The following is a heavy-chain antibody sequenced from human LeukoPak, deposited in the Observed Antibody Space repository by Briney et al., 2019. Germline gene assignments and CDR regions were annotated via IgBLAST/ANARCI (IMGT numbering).Heavy chain of an antibody. CDR2: IIPIFGTA. Sequence: GASVEVSCKASGGTFSSYAISWVRQAPGQGLEWMGGIIPIFGTASYAQKFQGRVTITADESTSTAYMELSSLRSEDTAVYYCAGDFKAYGSGSYSFDYWGQGTLVTVSS. J-gene: IGHJ4*02. D-gene: IGHD3-10*01. CDR3: AGDFKAYGSGSYSFDY. CDR1: GGTFSSYA. V-gene: IGHV1-69*13.